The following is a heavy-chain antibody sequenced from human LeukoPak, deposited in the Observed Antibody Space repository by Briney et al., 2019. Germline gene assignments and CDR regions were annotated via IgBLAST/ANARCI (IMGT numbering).Heavy chain of an antibody. V-gene: IGHV3-23*01. CDR2: ISGSGGST. J-gene: IGHJ4*02. CDR3: AIMSYSSGWFSYYFDY. D-gene: IGHD6-19*01. Sequence: GGSLRLSCAASGFTFSSYWMSWVRQAPGKGLEWVSAISGSGGSTYYADSVKGRFTISRDNSKNTLYLQMNSLRAEDTAVYYCAIMSYSSGWFSYYFDYWGQGTLDTVSS. CDR1: GFTFSSYW.